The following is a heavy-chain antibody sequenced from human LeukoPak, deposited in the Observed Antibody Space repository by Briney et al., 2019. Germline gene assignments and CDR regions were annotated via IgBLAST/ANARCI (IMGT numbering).Heavy chain of an antibody. CDR3: ARRIAAAGTIWVDV. V-gene: IGHV1-24*01. D-gene: IGHD6-13*01. CDR1: GYTLTELS. CDR2: FDPKDAET. J-gene: IGHJ6*04. Sequence: ASVKVSCKVSGYTLTELSMHWVRQAPGKGLEWMGGFDPKDAETIYAQKFQGRVTMTEDTSSDTAYMELNSLRAEDTAVYYCARRIAAAGTIWVDVWGKGTTVTVSS.